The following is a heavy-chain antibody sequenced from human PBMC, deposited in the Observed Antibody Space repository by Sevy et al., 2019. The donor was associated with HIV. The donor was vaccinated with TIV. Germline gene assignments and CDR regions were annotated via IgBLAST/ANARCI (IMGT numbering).Heavy chain of an antibody. CDR3: ATAREYYYESSGYFDY. V-gene: IGHV1-24*01. Sequence: ASVKVSCKVSGYTLNELSMHWVRQAPGQGLEWMGSFDPEDRETIYAQKFHGRVTMTEDTSTETAYMELSSLRSEDTAVYYCATAREYYYESSGYFDYWGQGTLVTVSS. CDR2: FDPEDRET. J-gene: IGHJ4*02. CDR1: GYTLNELS. D-gene: IGHD3-22*01.